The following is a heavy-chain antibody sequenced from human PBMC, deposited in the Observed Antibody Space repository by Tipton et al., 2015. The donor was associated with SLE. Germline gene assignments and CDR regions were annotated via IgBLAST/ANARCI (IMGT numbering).Heavy chain of an antibody. CDR2: IKQDGSEK. CDR3: ARDEQFGPFDY. D-gene: IGHD6-6*01. J-gene: IGHJ4*02. V-gene: IGHV3-7*01. CDR1: GFIFSNYR. Sequence: SLRLSCAASGFIFSNYRMNWVRQAPGKGLEWVAKIKQDGSEKNFVDSVKGRFTISRDNAKNSLYLQMNSLRAEDTAVYYCARDEQFGPFDYWGQGTLVTVSS.